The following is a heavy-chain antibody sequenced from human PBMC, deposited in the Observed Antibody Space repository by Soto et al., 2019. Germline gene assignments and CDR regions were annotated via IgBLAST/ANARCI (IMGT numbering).Heavy chain of an antibody. Sequence: ASVKVSCKASGGTFSSYAISWVRQAPGQGLEWMGGIIPIFGTANYAQKFQGRVTITADESTSTAYMELSILRSEDTAVYYCARDQDIVVVPAEPRPHAFDIWGQGTMVTVSS. J-gene: IGHJ3*02. CDR3: ARDQDIVVVPAEPRPHAFDI. V-gene: IGHV1-69*13. CDR2: IIPIFGTA. CDR1: GGTFSSYA. D-gene: IGHD2-2*01.